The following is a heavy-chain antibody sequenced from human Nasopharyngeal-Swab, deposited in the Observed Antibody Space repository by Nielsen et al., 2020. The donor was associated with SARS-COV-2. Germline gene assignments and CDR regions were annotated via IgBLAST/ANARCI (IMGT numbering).Heavy chain of an antibody. CDR1: GFTISDYY. D-gene: IGHD6-13*01. J-gene: IGHJ6*02. Sequence: GGSLRLSCAASGFTISDYYMAWIRQAPGRGLEWVSYISTSGRSTDSADYVTGRFTISRDNANNLLFLHMSRLRGEDTAVYYCAREQGYQVLLDYYYHGLDVWGHGTAVTVSS. V-gene: IGHV3-11*01. CDR3: AREQGYQVLLDYYYHGLDV. CDR2: ISTSGRST.